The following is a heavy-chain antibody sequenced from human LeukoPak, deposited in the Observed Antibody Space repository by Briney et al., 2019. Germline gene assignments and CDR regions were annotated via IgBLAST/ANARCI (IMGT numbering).Heavy chain of an antibody. CDR2: ISSSSSYI. J-gene: IGHJ4*02. V-gene: IGHV3-21*01. D-gene: IGHD6-13*01. CDR3: ARRGSSSWYWFDY. Sequence: GGSLRLSCAASTFTFSSYTMNWVRQAPGKGLEWVSSISSSSSYIYYADSVKGRFTISRDNAKNSLYLQMNSLGAEDTAVYYCARRGSSSWYWFDYWGQGTLVTVSS. CDR1: TFTFSSYT.